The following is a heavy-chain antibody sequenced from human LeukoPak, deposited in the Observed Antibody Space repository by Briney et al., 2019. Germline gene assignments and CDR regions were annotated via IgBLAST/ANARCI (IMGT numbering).Heavy chain of an antibody. CDR2: INHSGST. CDR3: ARGHRRDYVNY. CDR1: GGSFSAYY. J-gene: IGHJ4*02. V-gene: IGHV4-34*01. Sequence: SETLSLTCAVYGGSFSAYYWSWIRQRPGKGLEWMGEINHSGSTNYNPSLKSRVTISVNTSKNQFSLKLSSVTAADTAVYSCARGHRRDYVNYWGQGTLVTVSS.